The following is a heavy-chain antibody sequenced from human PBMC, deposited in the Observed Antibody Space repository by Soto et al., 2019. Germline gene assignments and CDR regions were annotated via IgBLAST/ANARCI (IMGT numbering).Heavy chain of an antibody. V-gene: IGHV2-5*02. Sequence: SGPTLVNPTHTLTLTCTFSGFSLSTSGVGVGWIRQPPGKALEWLALIYWDDDKRYSPSLKTRLTITKDTSKNQVVLTMTNVEPEDTATYYCGHRRPVADFRSDRVDVWGQGTTVTVSS. CDR1: GFSLSTSGVG. CDR3: GHRRPVADFRSDRVDV. CDR2: IYWDDDK. D-gene: IGHD3-3*01. J-gene: IGHJ6*02.